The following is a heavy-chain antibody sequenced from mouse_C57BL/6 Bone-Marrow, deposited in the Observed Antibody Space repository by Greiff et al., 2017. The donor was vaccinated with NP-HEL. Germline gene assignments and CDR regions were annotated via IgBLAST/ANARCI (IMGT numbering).Heavy chain of an antibody. CDR3: ARGGWGWFAY. CDR2: INPNNGGT. Sequence: EVQLQQSGPELVKPGASVKISCKASGYTFTDYYMNWVKQSHGKSLEWIGDINPNNGGTSYNQKFKGKATLTVDKSSSTAYMELRSLTSEDSAVYYCARGGWGWFAYWGQGTLVAVSA. J-gene: IGHJ3*01. D-gene: IGHD2-3*01. CDR1: GYTFTDYY. V-gene: IGHV1-26*01.